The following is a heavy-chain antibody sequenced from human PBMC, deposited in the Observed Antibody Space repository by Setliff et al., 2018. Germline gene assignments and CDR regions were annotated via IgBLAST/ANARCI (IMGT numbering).Heavy chain of an antibody. D-gene: IGHD3-9*01. V-gene: IGHV1-18*01. J-gene: IGHJ3*02. CDR1: GYTFTSYG. Sequence: GASVKVSCKASGYTFTSYGISWVRQAPGQGLEWMGWISAYNGKTKYAQKFQGRVTMTEDTSTDTAYMELSSLRSEDTAVYYCARDPSPRYDILTGYAPMGAFDIWGQGTMVTVSS. CDR2: ISAYNGKT. CDR3: ARDPSPRYDILTGYAPMGAFDI.